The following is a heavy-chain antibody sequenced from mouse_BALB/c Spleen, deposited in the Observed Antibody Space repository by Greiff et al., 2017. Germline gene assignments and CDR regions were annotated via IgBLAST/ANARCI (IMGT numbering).Heavy chain of an antibody. J-gene: IGHJ3*01. CDR2: IWTGGGT. Sequence: QVQLKESGPGLVAPSQSLSITCTVSGFSLTSYDISWIRQPPGKGLEWLGVIWTGGGTNYNSAFMSRLSISKDNSKSQVFLKMNSLQTDDTAIYYCVRAGENDAAYWGQGTLVTVSA. V-gene: IGHV2-9-2*01. CDR3: VRAGENDAAY. CDR1: GFSLTSYD. D-gene: IGHD2-12*01.